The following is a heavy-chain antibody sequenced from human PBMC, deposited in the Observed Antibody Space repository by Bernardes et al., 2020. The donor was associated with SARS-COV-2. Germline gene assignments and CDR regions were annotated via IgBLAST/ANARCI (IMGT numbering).Heavy chain of an antibody. V-gene: IGHV3-23*01. CDR3: AKLPSYGSGRTDFDY. CDR2: ISGSGGST. D-gene: IGHD3-10*01. J-gene: IGHJ4*02. CDR1: GFTFSSYA. Sequence: GGSLRLSCAASGFTFSSYAMSWVRQAPGQGLEWVSAISGSGGSTYYADSVKGRFTISRDNSKNTLYLQMNSLRAEDTAVYYCAKLPSYGSGRTDFDYWGQGTLVTGSS.